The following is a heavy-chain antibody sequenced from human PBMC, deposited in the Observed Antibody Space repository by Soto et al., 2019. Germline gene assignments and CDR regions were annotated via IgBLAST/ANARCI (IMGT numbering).Heavy chain of an antibody. V-gene: IGHV1-46*01. J-gene: IGHJ5*02. D-gene: IGHD6-13*01. CDR3: ARATGIAAAGTIWFDP. CDR2: INPSGGST. CDR1: GYTFTSYY. Sequence: ASVKFSFEASGYTFTSYYMHWLRHAPGQGLEWMGRINPSGGSTSYAQKFQGRVTMTRDTSTSTVYMELSSLRSEDTAVYYCARATGIAAAGTIWFDPWRQGTLVTVS.